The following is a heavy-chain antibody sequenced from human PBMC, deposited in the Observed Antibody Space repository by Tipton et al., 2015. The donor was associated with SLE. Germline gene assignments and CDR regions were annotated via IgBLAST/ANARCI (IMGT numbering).Heavy chain of an antibody. CDR3: ARRRDGTDDSSGWYWNYYYGMDV. J-gene: IGHJ6*02. D-gene: IGHD6-19*01. CDR2: INHSGST. Sequence: GLVKPSETLSLTCAVYGGSFSGYYWSWIRQPPGKGLEWIGEINHSGSTNYNPSLKSRVTISVDTSKNQFSLKVSSVTAADTAVYYCARRRDGTDDSSGWYWNYYYGMDVWGQGTTVTVSS. V-gene: IGHV4-34*01. CDR1: GGSFSGYY.